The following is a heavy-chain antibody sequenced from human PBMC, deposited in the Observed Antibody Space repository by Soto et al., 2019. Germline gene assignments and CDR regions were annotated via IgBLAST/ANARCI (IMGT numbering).Heavy chain of an antibody. J-gene: IGHJ4*02. CDR1: GFSLTTSGVG. Sequence: QITLNESGPTQVKPRQTLTLTCTFSGFSLTTSGVGVGWIRQSPGKAPEWLALIYWDDDKRYSPSLKSRLTIPKDTSKAQVVLTMADLDPADTATYYCAHRVLRTVFGLVTTPALYFDFWGQGTPVAVSS. D-gene: IGHD3-3*01. CDR3: AHRVLRTVFGLVTTPALYFDF. CDR2: IYWDDDK. V-gene: IGHV2-5*02.